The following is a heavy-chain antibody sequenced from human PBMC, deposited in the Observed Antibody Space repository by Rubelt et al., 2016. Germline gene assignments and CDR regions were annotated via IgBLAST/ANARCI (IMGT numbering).Heavy chain of an antibody. V-gene: IGHV3-23*01. CDR2: ISGCGGST. Sequence: TFSSYAMSWVRQAPGKGLEWVSAISGCGGSTYYADSVKGRFTISRDNSKNTLYLQMNSLRAEDTAVYYCAKDTGAVAGRGYFDYWGQGTLVTVSS. J-gene: IGHJ4*02. CDR1: TFSSYA. D-gene: IGHD6-19*01. CDR3: AKDTGAVAGRGYFDY.